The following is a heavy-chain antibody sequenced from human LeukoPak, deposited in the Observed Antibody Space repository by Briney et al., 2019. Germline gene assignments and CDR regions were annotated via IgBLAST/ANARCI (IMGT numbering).Heavy chain of an antibody. J-gene: IGHJ6*04. CDR2: IWYDGSSK. Sequence: GGSLRLSCAASGFTFSSYGMHWVRQAPGKGLEWVAVIWYDGSSKYYADSVKGRFTISRDNSKNTLYLQMNSLRAEDTAVYYCARAKYYGSGSYRYYYYGMDVWGKGTTVTVSS. D-gene: IGHD3-10*01. CDR3: ARAKYYGSGSYRYYYYGMDV. V-gene: IGHV3-33*01. CDR1: GFTFSSYG.